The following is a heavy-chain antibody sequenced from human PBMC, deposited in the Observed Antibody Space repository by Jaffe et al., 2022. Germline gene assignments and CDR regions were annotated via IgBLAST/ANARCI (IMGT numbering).Heavy chain of an antibody. J-gene: IGHJ4*02. D-gene: IGHD2-2*01. Sequence: EVQLVESGGGLVQPGRSLRLSCAASGFTFDDYAMHWVRQAPGKGLEWVSGISWNSGSIGYADSVKGRFTISRDNAKNSLYLQMNSLRAEDTALYYCAKDAVVKSDCSSTSCYGHHPMRIPYYFDYWGQGTLVTVSS. V-gene: IGHV3-9*01. CDR3: AKDAVVKSDCSSTSCYGHHPMRIPYYFDY. CDR1: GFTFDDYA. CDR2: ISWNSGSI.